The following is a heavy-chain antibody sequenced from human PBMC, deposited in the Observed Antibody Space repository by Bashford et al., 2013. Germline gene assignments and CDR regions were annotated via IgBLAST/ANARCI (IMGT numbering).Heavy chain of an antibody. CDR3: ARDLQLGYGMDV. CDR1: GFTFSSYG. D-gene: IGHD6-13*01. CDR2: IWYDGSNK. Sequence: GSLRLSCAASGFTFSSYGMHWVRQAPGKGLEWVAVIWYDGSNKYYADSVKGRFTISRDNSKNTLYLQMNSLRAEDTAVYYCARDLQLGYGMDVWGQGTTVTVSS. V-gene: IGHV3-33*01. J-gene: IGHJ6*02.